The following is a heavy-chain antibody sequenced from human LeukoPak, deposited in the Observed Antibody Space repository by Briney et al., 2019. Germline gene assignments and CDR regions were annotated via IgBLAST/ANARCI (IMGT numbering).Heavy chain of an antibody. V-gene: IGHV4-39*07. CDR2: IYYSGST. Sequence: PSETLSLTCTVSGGSISSSSYYWGWIRQPPGKGLEWIGSIYYSGSTYYNPSLKSRVTISVDTSKNQFSLKLSSVTAADTAVYYCATWTDITMIVVVSISPLIAFDIWGQGTMVTVSS. CDR1: GGSISSSSYY. CDR3: ATWTDITMIVVVSISPLIAFDI. D-gene: IGHD3-22*01. J-gene: IGHJ3*02.